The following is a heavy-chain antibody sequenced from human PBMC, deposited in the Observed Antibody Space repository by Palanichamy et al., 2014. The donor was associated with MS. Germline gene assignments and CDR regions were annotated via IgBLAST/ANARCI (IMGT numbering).Heavy chain of an antibody. CDR1: GFTFSFYA. V-gene: IGHV3-23*01. D-gene: IGHD5-18*01. J-gene: IGHJ4*02. CDR3: AKTVPYTYGYNDY. Sequence: EVQLLESGGDLVQPGGSLRLSCAASGFTFSFYAMSWLRQAPGEGLEWVSAISDSGGSTYYADSVKGRFTISRDNSKNTLYLQMNSLRAEDTAVYYCAKTVPYTYGYNDYWGQGTLVTVSS. CDR2: ISDSGGST.